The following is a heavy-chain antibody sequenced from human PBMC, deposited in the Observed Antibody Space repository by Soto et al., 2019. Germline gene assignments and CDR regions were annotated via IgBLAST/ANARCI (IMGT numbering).Heavy chain of an antibody. CDR3: ARLGSAKDYYYYYGMDV. CDR1: GGSISSSSYY. CDR2: IYYSGST. Sequence: SETLSLTCTVSGGSISSSSYYWGWIRQPPGKGLEWIGSIYYSGSTYYNPSLKSRVTISVDTSKNQFSLKLSSVTAADTAVYYCARLGSAKDYYYYYGMDVWGQGTTVTVSS. V-gene: IGHV4-39*01. D-gene: IGHD6-19*01. J-gene: IGHJ6*02.